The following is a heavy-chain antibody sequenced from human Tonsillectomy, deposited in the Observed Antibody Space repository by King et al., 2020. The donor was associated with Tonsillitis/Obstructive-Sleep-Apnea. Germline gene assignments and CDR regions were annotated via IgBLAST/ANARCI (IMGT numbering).Heavy chain of an antibody. Sequence: VQLQQWGAGLLKPSETLSLTCAVYGGSFSGYYWSWIRQPPGKGLEWIGEINHSGSTNYNPSLKSRVTISVDTSKNQFSLKLSSVTAADTAVYYCARGLRGTWNYYYYMDVLGKGTTVTVS. CDR3: ARGLRGTWNYYYYMDV. CDR1: GGSFSGYY. J-gene: IGHJ6*03. CDR2: INHSGST. D-gene: IGHD1-1*01. V-gene: IGHV4-34*01.